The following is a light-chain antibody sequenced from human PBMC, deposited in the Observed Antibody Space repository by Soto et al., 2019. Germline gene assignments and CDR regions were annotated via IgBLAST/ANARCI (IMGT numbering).Light chain of an antibody. CDR2: KVS. Sequence: DVVLTQAPVSLSVTLGRAASIACRSDESLVHTNGNSYLNWFQLRPGQSPRRLIYKVSNRDSGVPDRFSGSGAGTDFTLNISRVEAEDVGVYYCMRGTHRPLTFGHGTKVDIK. J-gene: IGKJ1*01. V-gene: IGKV2-30*02. CDR1: ESLVHTNGNSY. CDR3: MRGTHRPLT.